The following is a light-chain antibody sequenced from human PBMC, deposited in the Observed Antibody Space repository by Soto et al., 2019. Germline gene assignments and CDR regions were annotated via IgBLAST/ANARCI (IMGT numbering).Light chain of an antibody. CDR3: HQCGNSHWT. CDR2: GAS. J-gene: IGKJ1*01. CDR1: QSVSSTY. V-gene: IGKV3-20*01. Sequence: EVVLTQSPGSLSLSPGERATLSCRAGQSVSSTYLAWYQQKPGQAPRVLIYGASSRATGTPDRFSGSGSGTDFTLTISRLEPEDFAVYYCHQCGNSHWTFGQGTKVEIK.